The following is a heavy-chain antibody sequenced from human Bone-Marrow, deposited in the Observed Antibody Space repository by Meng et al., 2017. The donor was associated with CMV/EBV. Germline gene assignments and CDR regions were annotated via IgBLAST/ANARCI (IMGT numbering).Heavy chain of an antibody. J-gene: IGHJ4*02. CDR2: IFGSGST. Sequence: GGSLRLSCAASAFTVTNNYMSWVRQAPGKGLEWVSVIFGSGSTYYADSVKGRFTVSRDNSKNTLYLQMNSLRAEDTAVYYCARDSIGHRRDGYIDWGQGTLVTVSS. CDR1: AFTVTNNY. D-gene: IGHD5-24*01. CDR3: ARDSIGHRRDGYID. V-gene: IGHV3-53*01.